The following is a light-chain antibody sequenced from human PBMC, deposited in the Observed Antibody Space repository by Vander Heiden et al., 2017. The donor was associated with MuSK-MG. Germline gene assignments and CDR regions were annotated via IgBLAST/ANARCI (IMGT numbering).Light chain of an antibody. CDR1: QDISNY. CDR3: QQYDNL. CDR2: DAS. J-gene: IGKJ5*01. Sequence: DIQMTQSPSSLSASVGDRVTSTCQASQDISNYLNWYQQKPGKAPKLLIYDASNLETGVPSRFSGSGSGTDFTFTISSLQPEDIATYYCQQYDNLFGQGTRLEIK. V-gene: IGKV1-33*01.